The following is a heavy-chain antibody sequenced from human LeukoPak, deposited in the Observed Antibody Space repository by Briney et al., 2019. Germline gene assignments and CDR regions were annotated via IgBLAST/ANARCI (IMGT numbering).Heavy chain of an antibody. D-gene: IGHD3-3*01. CDR2: INHSGST. V-gene: IGHV4-34*01. Sequence: SETLSLTCAVYGGSFSGYYWSGIRQPPGKGLEWIGEINHSGSTNYNPSLKSRVTISVDTSKNQFSLQLSSVAAADTAVYYCASTGFFFFAPSRPPRANWFDPWGQGTLVTVSS. CDR1: GGSFSGYY. CDR3: ASTGFFFFAPSRPPRANWFDP. J-gene: IGHJ5*02.